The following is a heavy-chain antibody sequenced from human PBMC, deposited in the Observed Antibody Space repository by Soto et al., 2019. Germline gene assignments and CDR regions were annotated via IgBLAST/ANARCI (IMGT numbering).Heavy chain of an antibody. D-gene: IGHD1-1*01. J-gene: IGHJ4*02. CDR2: IGVTAGST. CDR3: AKVMYTWNDIAAFDS. Sequence: AHLSESGGGLQQPGGSLKLSCAASRFTFSNFAMSWVRQAPGKGLEWISTIGVTAGSTYYTDSVRGRFTISRDNSKNTLYLEMNSLRDEDTALYYCAKVMYTWNDIAAFDSWGQGTLVAVSS. V-gene: IGHV3-23*01. CDR1: RFTFSNFA.